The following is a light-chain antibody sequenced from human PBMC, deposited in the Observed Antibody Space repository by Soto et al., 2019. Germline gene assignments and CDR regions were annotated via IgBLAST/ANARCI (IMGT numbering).Light chain of an antibody. J-gene: IGKJ1*01. V-gene: IGKV3-15*01. CDR1: QSVSSN. CDR3: QQYNNRPWT. CDR2: GAS. Sequence: EIVMTQSPATLSVSPGERATLSCRASQSVSSNLAWYQQKPGQAPRLLIYGASTRATGIPARFSGSGSGTEFTLTISSLQSEDVAVYYCQQYNNRPWTFGQGTKVEIK.